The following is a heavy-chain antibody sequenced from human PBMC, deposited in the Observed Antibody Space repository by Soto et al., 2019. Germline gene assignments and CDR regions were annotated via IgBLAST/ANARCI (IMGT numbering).Heavy chain of an antibody. CDR3: ASPPYYYDSSACAY. D-gene: IGHD3-22*01. V-gene: IGHV3-74*01. J-gene: IGHJ4*02. CDR1: GFTFSNYW. CDR2: INSDGSRP. Sequence: GGSLRLSCAASGFTFSNYWMHWVRQAPGKGLVWVSRINSDGSRPSYADFVKGRFTVSRDNAKNTQYLEMNSLRAEDTAVYYCASPPYYYDSSACAYWGQGTLVTVSS.